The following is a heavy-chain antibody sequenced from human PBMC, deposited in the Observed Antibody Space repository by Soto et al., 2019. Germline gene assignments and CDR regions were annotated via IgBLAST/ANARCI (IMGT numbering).Heavy chain of an antibody. V-gene: IGHV1-46*02. J-gene: IGHJ5*02. CDR2: ITPSSGST. D-gene: IGHD1-7*01. CDR1: GYTFNNYF. CDR3: ARDLVPIWNYVGLAPGAQHWFDP. Sequence: QVQLVQSGAEVRKPGASVKVSCKASGYTFNNYFMHWVRQAPAQGLEWMGVITPSSGSTTYAQRFQGRLTMTRDTYTSIVYMELRSLRSEDTAVYFCARDLVPIWNYVGLAPGAQHWFDPWGQGTLVTVSS.